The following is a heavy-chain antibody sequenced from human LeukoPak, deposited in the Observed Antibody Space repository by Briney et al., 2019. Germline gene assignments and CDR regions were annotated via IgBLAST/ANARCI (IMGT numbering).Heavy chain of an antibody. CDR1: GFTFSSYG. Sequence: GGSLRLSCAASGFTFSSYGMHWVRQAPGKGLEWVAVISYDGSNKYYADSVKGRFTISRDNSKNTLYLQMNSLRAEDTAVYYCANGMSSSWRPPFDYWGQGTLVTVSS. D-gene: IGHD6-13*01. CDR3: ANGMSSSWRPPFDY. J-gene: IGHJ4*02. V-gene: IGHV3-30*18. CDR2: ISYDGSNK.